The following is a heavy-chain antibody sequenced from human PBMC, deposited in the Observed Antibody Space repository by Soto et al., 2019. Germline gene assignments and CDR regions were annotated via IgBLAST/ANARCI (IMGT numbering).Heavy chain of an antibody. J-gene: IGHJ1*01. Sequence: EVQLVESGGGLVQPGGSLRLSCAASGFTVSSNYMSWVRQAPGKGLEWVSVIYSGGSTYYAASVKGRLTISRDNSKNRLYLQMNSLRAEDTAVYYCAREGTRMITFGGVIGPFQHWGQGTLVTVSS. V-gene: IGHV3-66*01. D-gene: IGHD3-16*02. CDR2: IYSGGST. CDR3: AREGTRMITFGGVIGPFQH. CDR1: GFTVSSNY.